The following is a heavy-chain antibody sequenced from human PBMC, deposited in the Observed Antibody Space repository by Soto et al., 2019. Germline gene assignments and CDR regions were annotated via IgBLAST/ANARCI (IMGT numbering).Heavy chain of an antibody. CDR3: AKSPSSWYFEY. Sequence: EVQLLESGGGLVQPGGSLRVSCAASGFIFTSYAMSWVRQAPGKGLEWVSTISGSGANTDYADSVKGRFTISRDNSKNTLFLQMNSMRVEDSAVYYCAKSPSSWYFEYWGQGTLVTVSS. D-gene: IGHD6-13*01. CDR1: GFIFTSYA. CDR2: ISGSGANT. J-gene: IGHJ4*02. V-gene: IGHV3-23*01.